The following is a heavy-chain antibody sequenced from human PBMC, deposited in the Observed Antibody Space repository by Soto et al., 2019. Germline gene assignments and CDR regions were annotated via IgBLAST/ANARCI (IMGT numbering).Heavy chain of an antibody. J-gene: IGHJ4*02. CDR3: ARARLVVEGRFDY. CDR2: ISSTATYT. Sequence: QVQLVESGGGLVKPGGSLRLSCAVSGFSFSDYYMNWIRQAPGKGLEWLSYISSTATYTNYADSVRGRFTISRDSAKNSLYLDMNGLRAEDTAVYYCARARLVVEGRFDYWGQGTLVTVSS. CDR1: GFSFSDYY. D-gene: IGHD3-22*01. V-gene: IGHV3-11*06.